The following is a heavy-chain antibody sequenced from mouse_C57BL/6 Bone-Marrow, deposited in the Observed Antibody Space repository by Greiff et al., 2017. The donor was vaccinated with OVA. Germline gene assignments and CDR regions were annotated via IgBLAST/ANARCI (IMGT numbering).Heavy chain of an antibody. V-gene: IGHV14-4*01. D-gene: IGHD2-4*01. J-gene: IGHJ4*01. CDR1: GFNIKDDY. CDR3: TTGIYYEVYYAMDY. Sequence: EVQLVESGAELVRPGASVKLSCTASGFNIKDDYMHWVKQRPEQGLEWIGWIDPENGDTEYASKFQGKATITADTSSNTAYLQLSSLTSEDTAVYYCTTGIYYEVYYAMDYWGQGTSVTVSS. CDR2: IDPENGDT.